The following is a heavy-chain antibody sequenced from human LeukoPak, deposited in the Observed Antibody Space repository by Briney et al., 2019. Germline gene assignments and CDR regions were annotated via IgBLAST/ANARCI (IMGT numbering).Heavy chain of an antibody. Sequence: GGSLRLSCAASKFTFSDSYMGWMRQAPGKGLDWVSYISNSGTTMYYADSVKGRFTISRDNAKNSLYLQMNRLRAEDTAVYYCARAAGSYAFDIWGQGTMVTVSS. J-gene: IGHJ3*02. CDR1: KFTFSDSY. D-gene: IGHD3-10*01. CDR3: ARAAGSYAFDI. CDR2: ISNSGTTM. V-gene: IGHV3-11*04.